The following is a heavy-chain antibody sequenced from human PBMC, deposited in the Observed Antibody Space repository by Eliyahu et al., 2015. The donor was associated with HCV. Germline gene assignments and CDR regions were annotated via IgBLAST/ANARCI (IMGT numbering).Heavy chain of an antibody. Sequence: GRFTISRDNAKNTLYLQMNSLRAEDTAVYYCARQETGSSWYPDYWGQGTLVTVSS. CDR3: ARQETGSSWYPDY. V-gene: IGHV3-74*01. J-gene: IGHJ4*02. D-gene: IGHD3-9*01.